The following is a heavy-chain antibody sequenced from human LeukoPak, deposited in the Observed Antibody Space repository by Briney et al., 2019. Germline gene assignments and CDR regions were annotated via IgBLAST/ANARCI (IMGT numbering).Heavy chain of an antibody. J-gene: IGHJ3*02. V-gene: IGHV4-4*07. CDR1: GGSISSYY. CDR2: IYTSGST. D-gene: IGHD3-3*01. CDR3: ARRSGYNYDFWSGYPDAFDI. Sequence: SETLSLTCTVSGGSISSYYWSWIRQPAGKGLEWIGRIYTSGSTNYNPSLKSRVTMSVDTSKNQFSLKLSSVTAADTAVYYCARRSGYNYDFWSGYPDAFDIWGQGTMVTVSS.